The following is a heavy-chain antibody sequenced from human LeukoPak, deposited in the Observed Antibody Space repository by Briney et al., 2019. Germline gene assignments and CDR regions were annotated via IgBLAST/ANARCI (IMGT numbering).Heavy chain of an antibody. J-gene: IGHJ5*02. Sequence: AGGSLRLSCAASGFTFSSYAMSWVRQAPGKGLEWVSALSGSGGSTDYADSAKGRFTISRDNSKNTLYLQMNSLRAEDTAVYYCAKNAAAGVNWFDPWGQGTLVTVSS. CDR1: GFTFSSYA. CDR2: LSGSGGST. D-gene: IGHD6-13*01. V-gene: IGHV3-23*01. CDR3: AKNAAAGVNWFDP.